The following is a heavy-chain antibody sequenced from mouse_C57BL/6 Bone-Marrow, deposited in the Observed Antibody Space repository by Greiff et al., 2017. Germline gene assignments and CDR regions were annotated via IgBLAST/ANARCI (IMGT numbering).Heavy chain of an antibody. D-gene: IGHD1-1*01. V-gene: IGHV14-4*01. CDR1: GFNIKDDY. J-gene: IGHJ2*01. CDR3: TTITTVGDY. CDR2: IDPENGDT. Sequence: VQLKESGAELVRPGASVKLSCTASGFNIKDDYMPWVKQRPEQGLEWIGWIDPENGDTEYASKFQGKATITADTSSNTAYLQLSSLTSEDTAVYYCTTITTVGDYWGQGTTLTVSS.